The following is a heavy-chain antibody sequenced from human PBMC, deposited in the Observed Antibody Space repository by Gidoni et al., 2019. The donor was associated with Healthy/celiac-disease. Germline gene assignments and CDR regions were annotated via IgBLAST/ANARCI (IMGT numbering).Heavy chain of an antibody. CDR2: INHSGST. CDR3: ASAPTVTTSYNWFDP. CDR1: GGSFSGYY. D-gene: IGHD4-17*01. Sequence: QVQLQQWGAGLLKPSETLSLTCTVHGGSFSGYYWTWIRQPPGKGLEWIGEINHSGSTNYNPSLKSRVTISVDTSKNQFSLKLSSVTAADTAVYYCASAPTVTTSYNWFDPWGQGTLVTVSS. J-gene: IGHJ5*02. V-gene: IGHV4-34*01.